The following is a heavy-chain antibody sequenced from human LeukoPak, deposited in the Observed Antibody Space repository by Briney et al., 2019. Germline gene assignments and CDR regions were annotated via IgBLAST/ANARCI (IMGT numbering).Heavy chain of an antibody. D-gene: IGHD6-19*01. CDR1: GFTVSSNY. J-gene: IGHJ4*02. CDR2: IYSGGST. V-gene: IGHV3-53*01. Sequence: QPGGSLRLSCAASGFTVSSNYMSWVRQAPGKGLEWVSVIYSGGSTYYADSVKGRFTISRDNSKNTLYLQMNSLRAEDTAVYYCARAYYSSGRGPLGYWGQGTLVTVSS. CDR3: ARAYYSSGRGPLGY.